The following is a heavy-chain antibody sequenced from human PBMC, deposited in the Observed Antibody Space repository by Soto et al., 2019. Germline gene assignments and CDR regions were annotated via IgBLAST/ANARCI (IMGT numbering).Heavy chain of an antibody. Sequence: SLTISCKGSGYNFTTFWIGWVRQMPGKGLEWMGIIYPGDSETKYSPDFEGQVTISADRSTNTAYLQWRSLRASDTAMYYCARLGFPGAIYFDSWGLGTLVTVSS. J-gene: IGHJ4*02. V-gene: IGHV5-51*01. CDR3: ARLGFPGAIYFDS. CDR1: GYNFTTFW. CDR2: IYPGDSET.